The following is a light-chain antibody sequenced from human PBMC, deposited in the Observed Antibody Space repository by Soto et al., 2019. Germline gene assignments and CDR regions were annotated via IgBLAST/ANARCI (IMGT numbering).Light chain of an antibody. CDR2: AAS. Sequence: RVMTQSPDTLSVSPGERATLSCRASETVRSNLAWYQQKPGQAPRLLIYAASARATGIPARFIGNEAGTEYTLTISSLQFEVVTLYYCQQYNNWWTFGQGTKVEIK. V-gene: IGKV3D-15*01. CDR1: ETVRSN. CDR3: QQYNNWWT. J-gene: IGKJ1*01.